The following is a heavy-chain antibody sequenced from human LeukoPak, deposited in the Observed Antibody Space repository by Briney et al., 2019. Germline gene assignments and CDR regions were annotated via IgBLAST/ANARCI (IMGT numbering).Heavy chain of an antibody. CDR1: RFTFSNYA. D-gene: IGHD6-13*01. J-gene: IGHJ4*02. CDR2: INDSGGST. V-gene: IGHV3-23*01. CDR3: AKKRQQLATLDY. Sequence: GGSLRLSCAASRFTFSNYAMTWVRQAPGKGLEWVSTINDSGGSTYYADSVKGRFTISRDNSKNTLYLQMNSLRAEDTAVYYCAKKRQQLATLDYWGQGTPVTVSS.